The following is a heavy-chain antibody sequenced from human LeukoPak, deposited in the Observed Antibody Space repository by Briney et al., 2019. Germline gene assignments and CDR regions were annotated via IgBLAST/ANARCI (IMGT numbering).Heavy chain of an antibody. V-gene: IGHV4-4*07. D-gene: IGHD6-13*01. J-gene: IGHJ6*02. CDR2: IYTSGST. Sequence: PSETLSLTCTVSGGSISSYYWSRIRQPAGKGLEWIGRIYTSGSTNYNPSLKSRVTMSVDTSKNQFSLKLSSVTAADTAVYYCARDFLRIAAARGGHYYYYGMDVWGQGTTVTVSS. CDR1: GGSISSYY. CDR3: ARDFLRIAAARGGHYYYYGMDV.